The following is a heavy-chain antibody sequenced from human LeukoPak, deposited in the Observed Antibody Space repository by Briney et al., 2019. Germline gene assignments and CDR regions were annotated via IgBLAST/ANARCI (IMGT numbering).Heavy chain of an antibody. CDR1: GYTFTSYD. D-gene: IGHD6-13*01. J-gene: IGHJ5*02. CDR3: ARGLYSSSWYATWFDP. V-gene: IGHV1-8*03. Sequence: ASVKVSCKASGYTFTSYDINWVRQATGQGLEWMGWMNPNSGNTGYAQKFQGRVTITRNTSISTAYMELSSLRSEDTAVYYCARGLYSSSWYATWFDPWGQGTLVTVSS. CDR2: MNPNSGNT.